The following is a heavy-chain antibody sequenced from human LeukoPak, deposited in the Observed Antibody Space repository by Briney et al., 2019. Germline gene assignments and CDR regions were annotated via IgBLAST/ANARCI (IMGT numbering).Heavy chain of an antibody. Sequence: SVKVSCKASGGTFSSYAISWVRQAPGQGLEWMGGIIPIFGTANYAQKFQGRVTITADKSTSTAYMELSGLRSEDTAVYYCAREGRRTVTTTYYYYYYYMDVWGKGTTVTVSS. CDR2: IIPIFGTA. V-gene: IGHV1-69*06. CDR1: GGTFSSYA. J-gene: IGHJ6*03. D-gene: IGHD4-17*01. CDR3: AREGRRTVTTTYYYYYYYMDV.